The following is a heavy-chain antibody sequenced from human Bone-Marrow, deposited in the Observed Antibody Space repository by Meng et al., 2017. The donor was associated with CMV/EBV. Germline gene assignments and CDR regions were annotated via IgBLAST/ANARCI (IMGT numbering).Heavy chain of an antibody. Sequence: ASVKVSCKASGYTFTSYDINWVRQATGQGLEWMGWMNPNSGNTGYAQKFQGRVTITRNTSKSTAYMELSSLRSEDTAVYYRASGEAGGSSWDYWGQGTLVTVSS. J-gene: IGHJ4*02. D-gene: IGHD1-14*01. CDR3: ASGEAGGSSWDY. V-gene: IGHV1-8*03. CDR2: MNPNSGNT. CDR1: GYTFTSYD.